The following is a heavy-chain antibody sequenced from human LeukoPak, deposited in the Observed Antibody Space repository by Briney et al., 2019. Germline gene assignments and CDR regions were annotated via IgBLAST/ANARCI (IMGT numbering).Heavy chain of an antibody. CDR2: ISNDGIKK. V-gene: IGHV3-30*03. Sequence: GRSLRLSCAASGFTFSDYGMHWVRQAPGKGLEWVAVISNDGIKKDHADSVKGRFTISRDNSQNTVYLQMNSLRTDDTAVYYCASVRYFDWLVDHWGQGTLVTVSS. CDR3: ASVRYFDWLVDH. D-gene: IGHD3-9*01. CDR1: GFTFSDYG. J-gene: IGHJ5*02.